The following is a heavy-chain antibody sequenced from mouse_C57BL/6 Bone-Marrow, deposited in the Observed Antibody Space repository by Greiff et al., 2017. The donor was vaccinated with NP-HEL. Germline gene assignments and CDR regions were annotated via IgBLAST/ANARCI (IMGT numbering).Heavy chain of an antibody. CDR3: TTYGNYVYYAMDY. D-gene: IGHD2-1*01. J-gene: IGHJ4*01. V-gene: IGHV14-4*01. Sequence: EVQLQQSGAELVRPGASVKLSCTASGFNIKDDYMHWVKQRPEQGLEWIGWIDPENGDTEYDSKFQGKATITADTSSNTAYLQLSSLTSADTAVYYYTTYGNYVYYAMDYWGQGTSVTVSS. CDR2: IDPENGDT. CDR1: GFNIKDDY.